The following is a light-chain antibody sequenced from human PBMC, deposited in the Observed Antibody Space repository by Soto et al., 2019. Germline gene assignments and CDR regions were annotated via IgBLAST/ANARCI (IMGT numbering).Light chain of an antibody. CDR1: SGDIVTDKR. J-gene: IGLJ1*01. Sequence: QSGLTQPGPMPGSRGQTITISCPGTSGDIVTDKRVSWYKQHPGKAPKDIIYELTDRPSGVSIHFSGSKSGNTASVTISGLQAEDEAEYYCSSYTNLNATACVFGIGIKVTVL. CDR2: ELT. V-gene: IGLV2-14*01. CDR3: SSYTNLNATACV.